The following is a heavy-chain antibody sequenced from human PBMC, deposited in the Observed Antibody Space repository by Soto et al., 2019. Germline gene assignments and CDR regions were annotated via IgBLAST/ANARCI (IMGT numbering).Heavy chain of an antibody. J-gene: IGHJ5*02. D-gene: IGHD3-10*01. CDR1: GGSISSYS. V-gene: IGHV4-59*01. Sequence: SETLSLTCTGSGGSISSYSWSWIRQPPGKGLEWIGYMYYSGSTNYNPSLKSRVTISGDTSKNQFLLKLSSVTAADTAVYFCARVAPRSNWFDPWGQGTPVTVSS. CDR3: ARVAPRSNWFDP. CDR2: MYYSGST.